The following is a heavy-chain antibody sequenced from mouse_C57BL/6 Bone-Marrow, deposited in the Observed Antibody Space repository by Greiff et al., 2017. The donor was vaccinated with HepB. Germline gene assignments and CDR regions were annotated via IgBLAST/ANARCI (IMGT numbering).Heavy chain of an antibody. D-gene: IGHD2-4*01. CDR3: AKRRGYDYSYFDV. J-gene: IGHJ1*03. CDR1: GFSLTSYG. Sequence: QVQLQQSGPGLVQPSQSLSTTCTVSGFSLTSYGVHWVRQSPGKGLEWLGVIWRGGSTDYNAAFMSRLSITKDNSKSQVFFKMNSLQADDTAIYYCAKRRGYDYSYFDVWGTGTTVTVSS. V-gene: IGHV2-5*01. CDR2: IWRGGST.